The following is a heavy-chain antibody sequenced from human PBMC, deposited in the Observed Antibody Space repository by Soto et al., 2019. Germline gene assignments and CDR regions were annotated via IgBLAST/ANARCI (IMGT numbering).Heavy chain of an antibody. CDR1: GYTFTGYY. J-gene: IGHJ1*01. CDR2: INPNSGGT. D-gene: IGHD2-15*01. CDR3: ASSYCSGGSCYGEYFQH. V-gene: IGHV1-2*04. Sequence: ASVKVSCKASGYTFTGYYMHWVRQAPGQGLEWMGWINPNSGGTNYAQKFQGWVTMTRDTSISTAYMELSRLRSDDTAVYYCASSYCSGGSCYGEYFQHWGQGTLVTVSS.